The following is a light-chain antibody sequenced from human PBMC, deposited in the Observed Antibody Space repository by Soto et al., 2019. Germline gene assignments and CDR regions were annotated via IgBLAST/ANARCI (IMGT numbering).Light chain of an antibody. CDR2: AAS. J-gene: IGKJ2*01. CDR1: QSLSSY. Sequence: IQMTQSPSSLSASVGDRVTITCRASQSLSSYLNWYPQKPAKAPKLLIHAASSLQSGAPSRFSGSGSGTDFTLTISSLQPEDVATYYCQQSYSTPFMYTFGQGTKLEIK. CDR3: QQSYSTPFMYT. V-gene: IGKV1-39*01.